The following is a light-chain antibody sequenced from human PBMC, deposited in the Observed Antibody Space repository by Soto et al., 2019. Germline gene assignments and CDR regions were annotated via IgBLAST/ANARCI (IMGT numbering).Light chain of an antibody. CDR3: QQYNNWPPVT. CDR2: GAS. CDR1: QSFSSTY. Sequence: TGLTQYQGKISLSPGERATLSCRASQSFSSTYLAWYQQKPGQAPRLLIYGASTMATGIPARFSGSGSGTEFTLTISSLQSEDFAVYYCQQYNNWPPVTFGGGTKVDIK. J-gene: IGKJ4*01. V-gene: IGKV3-15*01.